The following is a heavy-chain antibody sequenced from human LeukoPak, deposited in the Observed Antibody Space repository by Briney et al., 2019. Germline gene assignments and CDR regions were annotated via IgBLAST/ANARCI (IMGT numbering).Heavy chain of an antibody. CDR1: GGSFSDYY. CDR2: INHSGST. CDR3: ARGLNYVVY. D-gene: IGHD3-10*02. Sequence: PSETLSLTCAVYGGSFSDYYWNWIRQPPGKGLEWIGEINHSGSTNYNPTLKSRVIISVDTSKNQFSLKVRSVTAADTAVYYCARGLNYVVYWGQGTLVTVSS. J-gene: IGHJ4*02. V-gene: IGHV4-34*01.